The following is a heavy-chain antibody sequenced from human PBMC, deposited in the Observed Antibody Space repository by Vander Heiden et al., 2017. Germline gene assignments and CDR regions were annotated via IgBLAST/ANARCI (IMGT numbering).Heavy chain of an antibody. CDR3: ARRLGDNGALYYFDL. CDR1: GFSLRSDGVG. J-gene: IGHJ4*02. CDR2: IYWDDEK. V-gene: IGHV2-5*02. Sequence: QITLKESGPALVTPTQTLTLTCSFSGFSLRSDGVGVGWLRQPPGKALEWIALIYWDDEKRYSPSLQSRVAISEDTSKNQVLLTMTNMHPLDTGTYYCARRLGDNGALYYFDLWGQGTLVTVSS. D-gene: IGHD4-17*01.